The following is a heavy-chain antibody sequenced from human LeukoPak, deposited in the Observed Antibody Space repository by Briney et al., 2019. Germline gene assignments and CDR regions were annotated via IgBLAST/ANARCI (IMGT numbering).Heavy chain of an antibody. CDR1: GGSISSSSYY. CDR3: ARNWYGSGSLDY. CDR2: IYYSGST. V-gene: IGHV4-39*07. J-gene: IGHJ4*02. Sequence: SETLSLTCTVSGGSISSSSYYWGWIRQPPGKGLEWIGSIYYSGSTYYNPSLKSRVTISVDTSKNQFSLKLSSVTAADTAVYYCARNWYGSGSLDYWGQGTLVTVSS. D-gene: IGHD3-10*01.